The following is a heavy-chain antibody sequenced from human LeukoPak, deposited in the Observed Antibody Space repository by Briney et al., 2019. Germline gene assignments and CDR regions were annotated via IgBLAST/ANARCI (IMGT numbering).Heavy chain of an antibody. CDR3: ARQSRDGSKTRGYYFDY. D-gene: IGHD3-10*01. CDR2: IYPADSDT. CDR1: GYIFTHYW. J-gene: IGHJ4*02. V-gene: IGHV5-51*01. Sequence: GESLKISCQVSGYIFTHYWTGWVRQMPGKGLESMGIIYPADSDTTYSPSFQGQVTISADKSISTVYLQWSSLKASDTAMYYCARQSRDGSKTRGYYFDYWGQGTLVTVSS.